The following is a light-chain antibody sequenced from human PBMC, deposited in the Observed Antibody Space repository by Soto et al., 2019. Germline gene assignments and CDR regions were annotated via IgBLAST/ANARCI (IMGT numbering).Light chain of an antibody. Sequence: SLLTQPASVSATPGQTVTISFSGSNSHIGNNYVSWYQQLPGTAPKLLIYDNNKRPSEIPDRFSGSKSGTSATLGITGLQTGDEADYYCGTWDSSLSAGVFGTGTKVTVL. V-gene: IGLV1-51*01. J-gene: IGLJ1*01. CDR2: DNN. CDR1: NSHIGNNY. CDR3: GTWDSSLSAGV.